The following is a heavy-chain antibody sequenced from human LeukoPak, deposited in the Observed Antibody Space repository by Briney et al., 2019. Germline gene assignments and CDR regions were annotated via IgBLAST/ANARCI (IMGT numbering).Heavy chain of an antibody. J-gene: IGHJ3*02. Sequence: SETLSLTCAVYGGSFSGYYWSWIRQPPEKGLEWIGEINHSGSTNYNPSLKSRVTISVDTSKNQFSLKLSSVTAADTAVYYCARERVLYYDILTGYRNDAFDIWGQGTMVTVSS. D-gene: IGHD3-9*01. CDR2: INHSGST. CDR1: GGSFSGYY. CDR3: ARERVLYYDILTGYRNDAFDI. V-gene: IGHV4-34*01.